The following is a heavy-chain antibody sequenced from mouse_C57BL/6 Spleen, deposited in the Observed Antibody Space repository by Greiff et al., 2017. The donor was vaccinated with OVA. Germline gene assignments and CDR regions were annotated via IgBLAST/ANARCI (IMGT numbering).Heavy chain of an antibody. D-gene: IGHD3-2*02. Sequence: VQLQESGAELVRPGASVTLSCKASGYTFTDYEMHWVKQTPVHGLEWIGAIDPETGGTAYNQKFKGKAILTADKSSSTAYMELRSLTSEDSAVYYCTGDTLRLPFAYWGQGTLVTVSA. CDR2: IDPETGGT. CDR1: GYTFTDYE. CDR3: TGDTLRLPFAY. V-gene: IGHV1-15*01. J-gene: IGHJ3*01.